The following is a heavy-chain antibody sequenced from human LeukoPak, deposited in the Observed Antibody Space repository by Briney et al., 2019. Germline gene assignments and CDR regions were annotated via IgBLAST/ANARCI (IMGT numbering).Heavy chain of an antibody. CDR2: IYYSGST. D-gene: IGHD1-26*01. CDR3: ARGSWELPPFDY. J-gene: IGHJ4*02. V-gene: IGHV4-59*01. Sequence: SETLSLTCTVSGGSISSYYWSWIRQPPGKGLEWIGYIYYSGSTNYNPSLKSRVTISVDTSKNQFSLKLSSVTDADTAVYYCARGSWELPPFDYWGQGTLVTVSS. CDR1: GGSISSYY.